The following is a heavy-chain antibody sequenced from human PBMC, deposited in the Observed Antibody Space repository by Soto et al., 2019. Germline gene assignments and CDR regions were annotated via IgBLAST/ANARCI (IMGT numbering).Heavy chain of an antibody. D-gene: IGHD3-16*01. J-gene: IGHJ2*01. CDR2: ISPYNGNT. CDR1: GYSFTNYI. CDR3: ARESPTLGLHKYCDL. Sequence: QVQLVQSGADVKKPGASVKVSCKASGYSFTNYIITWVRQATGQGLEWMGWISPYNGNTDYAQNLLGRVTMTKDTPTSTVYMELRSLRSYDTAVYYCARESPTLGLHKYCDLLGRGTLGTVSS. V-gene: IGHV1-18*01.